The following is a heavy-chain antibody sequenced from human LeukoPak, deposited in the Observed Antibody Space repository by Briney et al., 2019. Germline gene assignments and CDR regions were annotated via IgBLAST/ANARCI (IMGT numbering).Heavy chain of an antibody. V-gene: IGHV3-23*01. CDR1: GFTFRTYA. J-gene: IGHJ3*02. D-gene: IGHD2-2*01. CDR3: AKDLTPLEYQLREADAFDI. CDR2: ISDSGDGT. Sequence: GGSLRLSCAASGFTFRTYAMSWVRQAPGKGLEWVSGISDSGDGTYYAESVKGRFTISRDNSKNTLYLQMNSLRAEDTAVYYCAKDLTPLEYQLREADAFDIWGQGTMVTVSS.